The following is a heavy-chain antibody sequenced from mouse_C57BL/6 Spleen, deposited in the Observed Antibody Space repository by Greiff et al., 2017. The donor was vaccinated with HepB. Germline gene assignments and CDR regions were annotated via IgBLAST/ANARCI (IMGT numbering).Heavy chain of an antibody. CDR2: INPNNGGT. Sequence: VQLQQSGPELVKPGASVKISCKASGYTFTDYYMNWVKQSHGKSLEWIGDINPNNGGTSYNQKFKGKATLTVDKSSSTAYMELRSLTSEDSAVYYCARRWLLRSWFAYWGQGTLVTVSA. CDR1: GYTFTDYY. J-gene: IGHJ3*01. CDR3: ARRWLLRSWFAY. D-gene: IGHD2-3*01. V-gene: IGHV1-26*01.